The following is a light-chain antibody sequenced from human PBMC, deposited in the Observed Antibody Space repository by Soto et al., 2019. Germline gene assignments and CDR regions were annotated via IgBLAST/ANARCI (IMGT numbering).Light chain of an antibody. J-gene: IGLJ1*01. V-gene: IGLV2-14*01. Sequence: QSALTQPASVSGSPRQSITISCTGTNSDVGGYNYVSWYQQHPGKAPKFMIYDVSDRPSGISNRFSGSKSGNTASLTISGLQAEDEADYYCASYSSSSTLFVFGTGTKVTVL. CDR3: ASYSSSSTLFV. CDR1: NSDVGGYNY. CDR2: DVS.